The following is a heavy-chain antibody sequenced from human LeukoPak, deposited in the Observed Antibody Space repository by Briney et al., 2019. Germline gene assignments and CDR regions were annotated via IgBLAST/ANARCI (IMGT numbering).Heavy chain of an antibody. CDR2: IYTSGST. D-gene: IGHD6-19*01. Sequence: PSETLSLTCTVSGGSISSYYWSWIRQPAGKGLEWIGRIYTSGSTNYNPSLKSRVTMSVNTSKNQFSLKLSSVTAADTAVYYCARGSSGWLPPGYYMDVWGKGTTVTVSS. V-gene: IGHV4-4*07. CDR3: ARGSSGWLPPGYYMDV. CDR1: GGSISSYY. J-gene: IGHJ6*03.